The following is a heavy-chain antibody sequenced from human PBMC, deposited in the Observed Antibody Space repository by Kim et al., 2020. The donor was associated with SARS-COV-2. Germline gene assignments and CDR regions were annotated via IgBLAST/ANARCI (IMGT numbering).Heavy chain of an antibody. CDR3: ARSVFVDNY. J-gene: IGHJ4*02. Sequence: GNESSYVDSVKGRFTISRDNAKNSLYLQMNSLRVENTAVYYCARSVFVDNYWGQGTLVSVSS. CDR2: GNES. D-gene: IGHD3-10*02. V-gene: IGHV3-7*01.